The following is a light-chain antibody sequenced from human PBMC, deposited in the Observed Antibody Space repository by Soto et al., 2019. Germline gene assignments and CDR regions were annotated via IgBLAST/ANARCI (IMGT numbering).Light chain of an antibody. J-gene: IGLJ2*01. CDR2: DNN. Sequence: SVLTQSPSVSAAPGQKVTISCSGSSSNIGNNYVSWYQQLPGTAPKLLIYDNNKRPSGIPDRFSGSKSSTSGTRDITGLQTGDEGDYYCATWDSSLAGEVFGGGTKVTVL. V-gene: IGLV1-51*01. CDR3: ATWDSSLAGEV. CDR1: SSNIGNNY.